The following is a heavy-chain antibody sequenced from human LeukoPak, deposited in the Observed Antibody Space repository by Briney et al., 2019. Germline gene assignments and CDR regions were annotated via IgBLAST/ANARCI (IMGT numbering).Heavy chain of an antibody. CDR2: FDPEDGET. J-gene: IGHJ4*02. Sequence: ASVKVSCKVSGYTLTELSMHWVRQAPGKGLEWMGGFDPEDGETIYAQRFRGRVTMTEDTSTDTAYMELSSLRSEDTAVYYCATSTYVWGSYRFDYWGQGTLVTVSS. V-gene: IGHV1-24*01. D-gene: IGHD3-16*02. CDR1: GYTLTELS. CDR3: ATSTYVWGSYRFDY.